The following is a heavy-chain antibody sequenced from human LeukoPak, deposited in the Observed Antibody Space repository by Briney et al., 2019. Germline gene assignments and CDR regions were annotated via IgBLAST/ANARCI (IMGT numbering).Heavy chain of an antibody. Sequence: GGSLRLSCAASGFTFSSYAMSRVRQAPGKGLEWVSAISGSGGSTYYADSVKGRFTISRDNSKNTLYLQMNSLRAEDTAVYYCAKDTMGPPWPHDYESSGWYYFDYWGQGTLVTVSS. V-gene: IGHV3-23*01. CDR2: ISGSGGST. CDR3: AKDTMGPPWPHDYESSGWYYFDY. J-gene: IGHJ4*02. CDR1: GFTFSSYA. D-gene: IGHD6-19*01.